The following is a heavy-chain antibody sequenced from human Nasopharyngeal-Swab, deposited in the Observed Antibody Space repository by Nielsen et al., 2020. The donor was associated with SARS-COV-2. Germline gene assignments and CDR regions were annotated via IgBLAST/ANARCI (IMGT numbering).Heavy chain of an antibody. CDR1: GYSFTSYW. CDR3: ARPRSTLAYAMDV. V-gene: IGHV5-10-1*01. Sequence: GESLKISCKGSGYSFTSYWISWVRQMPGKGLEWMGRIDPSDSYTNYSPSFQGHVTISADKSISTAYLQWSSLKASDTAMYYCARPRSTLAYAMDVWGEGTAVTVSS. J-gene: IGHJ6*04. CDR2: IDPSDSYT.